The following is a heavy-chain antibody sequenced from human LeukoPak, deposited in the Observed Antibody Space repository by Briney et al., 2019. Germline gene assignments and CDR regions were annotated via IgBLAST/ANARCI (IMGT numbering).Heavy chain of an antibody. CDR1: GGSFSGYY. Sequence: SETLSLTCAVYGGSFSGYYWSWIRQPPGKGLEWIGEINHSGSTNYNPSLKSRVTISVDTSKNQFSLKLSSVTAADTAAYYCARLGPEGDVVVPAAHNWFDPWGQGTLVTVSS. J-gene: IGHJ5*02. V-gene: IGHV4-34*01. CDR2: INHSGST. CDR3: ARLGPEGDVVVPAAHNWFDP. D-gene: IGHD2-2*01.